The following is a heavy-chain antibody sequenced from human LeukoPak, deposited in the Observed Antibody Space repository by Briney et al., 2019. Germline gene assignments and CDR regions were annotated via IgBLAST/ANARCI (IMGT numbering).Heavy chain of an antibody. V-gene: IGHV3-7*05. CDR2: IKQYGSEK. J-gene: IGHJ4*02. CDR3: ARAAEISALDH. CDR1: GFRFSSYW. D-gene: IGHD6-13*01. Sequence: PGGSLRLSCAASGFRFSSYWMTWVRQAPGKGLEWVATIKQYGSEKYYVDSVKGRFTISRGDAKKSLLLQMDSLRPGDTAVYYCARAAEISALDHWGRGTLVTVSS.